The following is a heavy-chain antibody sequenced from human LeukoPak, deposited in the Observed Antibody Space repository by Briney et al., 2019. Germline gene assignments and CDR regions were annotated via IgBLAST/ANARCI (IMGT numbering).Heavy chain of an antibody. CDR1: GLTFSSHR. CDR2: INDDGSST. CDR3: ASTISRLL. Sequence: PGGSLRLSCAASGLTFSSHRMHWVRQAPGKGLVWVSRINDDGSSTTYADSVKGRFTISRDNTKNMLYLEMKSLRVEDTAVYYCASTISRLLWGQGTLVTVSS. D-gene: IGHD3-3*02. J-gene: IGHJ4*02. V-gene: IGHV3-74*01.